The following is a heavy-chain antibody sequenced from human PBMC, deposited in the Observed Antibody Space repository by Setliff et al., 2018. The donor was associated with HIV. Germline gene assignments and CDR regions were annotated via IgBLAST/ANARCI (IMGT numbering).Heavy chain of an antibody. J-gene: IGHJ3*02. CDR3: ARGFGWSEAFDI. V-gene: IGHV3-21*01. CDR2: LSTNTGDI. Sequence: GSLRLSCVASGFTFNIYSMNWVRQAPGRGLEWVSCLSTNTGDITYADSVKGRFTLSRDTAKNSLYLQMNNVRDDDTAVYYCARGFGWSEAFDIWGRGTLVTVSS. D-gene: IGHD6-19*01. CDR1: GFTFNIYS.